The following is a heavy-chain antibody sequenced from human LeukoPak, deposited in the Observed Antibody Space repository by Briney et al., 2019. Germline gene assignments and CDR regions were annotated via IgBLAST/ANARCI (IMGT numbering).Heavy chain of an antibody. Sequence: GGSLRLSCAASGFTFSSYGMHWVRQAPGKGLEWVAVISYDGSNKYYADSVKGRFTISRDNSKNTLYLQMNSLRAEDTAVYYCAKGGRFGGPFLDYWGQGTLVTVSS. CDR2: ISYDGSNK. CDR3: AKGGRFGGPFLDY. CDR1: GFTFSSYG. D-gene: IGHD3-10*01. V-gene: IGHV3-30*18. J-gene: IGHJ4*02.